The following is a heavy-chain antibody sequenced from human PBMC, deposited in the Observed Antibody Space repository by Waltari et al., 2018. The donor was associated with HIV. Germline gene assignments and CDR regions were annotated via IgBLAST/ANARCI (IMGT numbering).Heavy chain of an antibody. Sequence: EVQLVESGGGLVKPGGSLRLSCAASGFTFSNAWMSWVRQAHGKGPGWVGRIKSKTDGGTTDYAAPVKGRFTISRDDSKNTLYLQMNSLKTEDTAVYYCTTDQKSRSFYYDSSGYTYYFDYWGQGTLVTVSS. CDR2: IKSKTDGGTT. J-gene: IGHJ4*02. D-gene: IGHD3-22*01. V-gene: IGHV3-15*01. CDR3: TTDQKSRSFYYDSSGYTYYFDY. CDR1: GFTFSNAW.